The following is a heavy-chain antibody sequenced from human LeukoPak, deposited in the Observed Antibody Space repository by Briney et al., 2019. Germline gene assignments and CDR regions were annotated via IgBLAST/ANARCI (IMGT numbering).Heavy chain of an antibody. CDR2: IYYSGST. CDR3: ARPNNIYLGNDAFDI. Sequence: SETLSLTCTVSGGSISSYYWSWIRQPPGKGLEWIGYIYYSGSTNYNPSLKSRVTISVDTSKNQFSLRLSSVTAADTAVYYCARPNNIYLGNDAFDIWGQGTMVTVSS. J-gene: IGHJ3*02. CDR1: GGSISSYY. D-gene: IGHD7-27*01. V-gene: IGHV4-59*01.